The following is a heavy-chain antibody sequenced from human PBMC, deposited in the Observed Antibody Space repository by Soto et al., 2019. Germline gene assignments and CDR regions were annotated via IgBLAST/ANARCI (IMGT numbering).Heavy chain of an antibody. J-gene: IGHJ5*02. CDR3: VRDGTKTLRDWFDP. Sequence: PSETLSLTCTVSGASISGFYWSWIRKSAGKGLEWIGRIYATGTTDYNPSLKSRVMMSVDTSKRQFSLKLRSVTAADTAVYYCVRDGTKTLRDWFDPWGQGISVTVSS. D-gene: IGHD1-1*01. V-gene: IGHV4-4*07. CDR1: GASISGFY. CDR2: IYATGTT.